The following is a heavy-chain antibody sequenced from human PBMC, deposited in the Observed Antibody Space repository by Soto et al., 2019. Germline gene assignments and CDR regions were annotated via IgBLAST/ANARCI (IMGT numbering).Heavy chain of an antibody. V-gene: IGHV4-39*01. D-gene: IGHD4-17*01. CDR3: ARHDYGVLGYFHH. Sequence: QLQLQESGPGLVKPSETQSLTCTVSGGSISSGSYYWGWIRQPPGKGLEWIGSIYYSGTAYYNPSLKSRVTISVDTSKNQFSLKLSSVTAADTAVYYCARHDYGVLGYFHHWGQGTLVTVSS. CDR1: GGSISSGSYY. J-gene: IGHJ1*01. CDR2: IYYSGTA.